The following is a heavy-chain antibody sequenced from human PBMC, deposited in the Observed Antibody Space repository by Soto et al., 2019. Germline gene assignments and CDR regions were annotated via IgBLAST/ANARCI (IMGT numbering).Heavy chain of an antibody. V-gene: IGHV4-31*03. CDR2: IYYSGST. CDR1: GGSISSGGYY. D-gene: IGHD3-16*02. CDR3: ARLRLGELSLFDY. J-gene: IGHJ4*02. Sequence: QVQLQESGPGLVKPSQTLSLTCTVSGGSISSGGYYWSWIRQHPGKGLEWIGYIYYSGSTYYNPSLTSRVTISVDTSKNRFSLKLSSVTAAETAVYYCARLRLGELSLFDYCGQGTLVTVSS.